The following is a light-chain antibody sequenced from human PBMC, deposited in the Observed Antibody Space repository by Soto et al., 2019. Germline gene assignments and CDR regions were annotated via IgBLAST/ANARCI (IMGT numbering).Light chain of an antibody. CDR2: EVN. Sequence: QSALTQPASVSGSPGQSITVSCTGTTSDIGTYNYVSWYQQHPGKAPKLIIYEVNNRPSGVSNRFSGSKSANTASLTISGLQAEDEADYYCSSYTNINPDVFGTGTKLTVL. CDR1: TSDIGTYNY. J-gene: IGLJ1*01. V-gene: IGLV2-14*01. CDR3: SSYTNINPDV.